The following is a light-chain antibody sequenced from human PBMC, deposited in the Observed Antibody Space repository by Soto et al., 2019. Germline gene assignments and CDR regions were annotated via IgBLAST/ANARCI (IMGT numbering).Light chain of an antibody. V-gene: IGKV3-11*01. J-gene: IGKJ4*01. CDR3: QQRASWPLT. Sequence: EVFLTQSPATLSLYPGERATLSCRASQYIGGYLAWYQLRPGQGPRLLIFGAASRATGIPDRVSGSGSGTDFTLTISRLEPEDFAVYYCQQRASWPLTFGGGTKV. CDR2: GAA. CDR1: QYIGGY.